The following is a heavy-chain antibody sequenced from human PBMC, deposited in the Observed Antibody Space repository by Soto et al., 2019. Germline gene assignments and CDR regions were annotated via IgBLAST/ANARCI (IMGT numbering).Heavy chain of an antibody. CDR2: ISYDGSNK. V-gene: IGHV3-30*03. J-gene: IGHJ6*02. D-gene: IGHD6-13*01. Sequence: PGGSLRLSCAASGFTFSSYGMHWVRQAPGKGLEWVAVISYDGSNKYYADSVKGRFTISRDNSKNTLYLQMDSLGAEDTAVYYCARQGKQLVGIAYYYYYAMDVWGQRTTVTVSS. CDR3: ARQGKQLVGIAYYYYYAMDV. CDR1: GFTFSSYG.